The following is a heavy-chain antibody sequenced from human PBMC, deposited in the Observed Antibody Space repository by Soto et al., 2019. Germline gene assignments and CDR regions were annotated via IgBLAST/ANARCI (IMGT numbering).Heavy chain of an antibody. J-gene: IGHJ6*02. D-gene: IGHD3-10*01. Sequence: QVQLVESGGGVVQPGRSLRLSCAASGFTFSSYGMHWVRQAPGKGLEWVAVISYDGSNKYYADSVKGRFTISRDNSKNTLYLQMNSLRAEDTAVYYCASGGSGSQDNHPYGGVYYYGMDVWGQGTTVTVSS. CDR2: ISYDGSNK. CDR1: GFTFSSYG. CDR3: ASGGSGSQDNHPYGGVYYYGMDV. V-gene: IGHV3-30*03.